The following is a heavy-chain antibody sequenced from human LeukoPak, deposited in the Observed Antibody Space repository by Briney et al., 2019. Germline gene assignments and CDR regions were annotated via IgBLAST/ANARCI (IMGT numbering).Heavy chain of an antibody. CDR1: GFTFSNAW. CDR3: TTAGWELLSSGYYYMDV. J-gene: IGHJ6*03. CDR2: IKSKTDGGTT. Sequence: GGSLRPSCAASGFTFSNAWMSWVRQAPGKGLEWVGRIKSKTDGGTTDYAAPVKGRFTISRDDSKNTLYLQMNSLKTEDTAVYYCTTAGWELLSSGYYYMDVWGKGTTVTVSS. V-gene: IGHV3-15*01. D-gene: IGHD1-26*01.